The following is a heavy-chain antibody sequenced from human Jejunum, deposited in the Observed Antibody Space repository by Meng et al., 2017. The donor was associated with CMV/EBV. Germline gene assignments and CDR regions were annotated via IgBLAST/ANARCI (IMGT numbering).Heavy chain of an antibody. CDR1: GFPLGSYA. D-gene: IGHD3-9*01. Sequence: GFPLGSYALGWVRRAPGKGLEWVSAVSGSGGVTYYADPVKGRFTISRDNSKNTVYLQMNRLRAEDTALYYCAKDYDILTGYYIKYWGQGTRVTVSS. J-gene: IGHJ4*02. CDR2: VSGSGGVT. V-gene: IGHV3-23*01. CDR3: AKDYDILTGYYIKY.